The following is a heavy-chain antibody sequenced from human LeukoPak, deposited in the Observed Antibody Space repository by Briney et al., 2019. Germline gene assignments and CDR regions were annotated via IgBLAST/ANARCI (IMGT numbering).Heavy chain of an antibody. J-gene: IGHJ3*02. D-gene: IGHD2-2*01. CDR1: GGSFSGYY. Sequence: SETLSRTCAVYGGSFSGYYWSWIRQPPGKGLEWIGEINHSGSTNYNPSLKSRVTISVDTSKNQFSLKLSSVTAADTAVYYCASLWPYQLSAFDIWGQGTLVTVSS. V-gene: IGHV4-34*01. CDR2: INHSGST. CDR3: ASLWPYQLSAFDI.